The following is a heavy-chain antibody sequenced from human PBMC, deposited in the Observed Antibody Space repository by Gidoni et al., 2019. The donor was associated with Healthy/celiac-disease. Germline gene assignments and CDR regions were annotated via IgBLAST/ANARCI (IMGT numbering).Heavy chain of an antibody. J-gene: IGHJ4*02. D-gene: IGHD1-26*01. Sequence: QVQLQQWGAGLLKPSETRSLTCAVYGGSFSGYYWSWIRQPPGKGLEWIGEIKHSGSTNYNPSLKSRVTISVDTSKNQFSLKLSSVTAADTAVYYCARGYSGTRGYFDYWGQGTLVTVSS. CDR3: ARGYSGTRGYFDY. V-gene: IGHV4-34*01. CDR1: GGSFSGYY. CDR2: IKHSGST.